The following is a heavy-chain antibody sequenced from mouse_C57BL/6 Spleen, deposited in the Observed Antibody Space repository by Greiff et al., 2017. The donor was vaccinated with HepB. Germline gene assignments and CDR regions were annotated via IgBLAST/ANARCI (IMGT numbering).Heavy chain of an antibody. D-gene: IGHD2-5*01. Sequence: EVKVVESGGGLVKPGGSLKLSCAASGFTFSSYAMSWVRQTPEKRLEWVATISDGGSYTYYPDNVKGRFTISRDNAKNNLYLQMSHLKSEDTAMYYCARRDSNYWYFDVWGTGTTVTVSS. CDR1: GFTFSSYA. V-gene: IGHV5-4*03. J-gene: IGHJ1*03. CDR3: ARRDSNYWYFDV. CDR2: ISDGGSYT.